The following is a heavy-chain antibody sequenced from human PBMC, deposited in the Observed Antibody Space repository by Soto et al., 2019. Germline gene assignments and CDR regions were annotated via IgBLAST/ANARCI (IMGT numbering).Heavy chain of an antibody. CDR1: GGSISSGDYY. CDR2: IYYSGST. V-gene: IGHV4-61*08. D-gene: IGHD3-10*01. CDR3: ARRVTMVRGVIITSWLDP. Sequence: SETLSLTCTVSGGSISSGDYYWSWVRQPPGKGLEWLGYIYYSGSTNYNPSLKSRVTISVDTSKNQFSLKLSSVTAADTAVYYCARRVTMVRGVIITSWLDPWGQGTLVTVSS. J-gene: IGHJ5*02.